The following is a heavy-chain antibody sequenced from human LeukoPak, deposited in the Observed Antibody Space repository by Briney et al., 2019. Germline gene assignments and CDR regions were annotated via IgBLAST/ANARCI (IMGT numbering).Heavy chain of an antibody. CDR3: AREHITIFGPGGMDV. V-gene: IGHV3-30-3*01. Sequence: GGSPRLSCAASGFTFSSYAMHWVRQAPGKGLEWVAVISYDGSNKYYADSVKGRFTISRDNSKNTLYLQMNSLRAEDTAVYYCAREHITIFGPGGMDVWGQGTTVTVSS. D-gene: IGHD3-3*01. CDR1: GFTFSSYA. CDR2: ISYDGSNK. J-gene: IGHJ6*02.